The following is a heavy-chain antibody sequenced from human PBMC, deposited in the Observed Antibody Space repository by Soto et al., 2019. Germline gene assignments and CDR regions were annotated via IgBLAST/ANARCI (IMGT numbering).Heavy chain of an antibody. CDR3: ARVYYGSGYTGGIDY. Sequence: PSETLSLTCTVSGGSISSGDYYWSWIRQPPGKGLEWIGYIYYSGSTYYNPSLKSRVTISVDTSKNQFSLKLSSVTAADTAVYYCARVYYGSGYTGGIDYWGQGTLVTVSS. J-gene: IGHJ4*02. CDR1: GGSISSGDYY. V-gene: IGHV4-30-4*01. D-gene: IGHD3-10*01. CDR2: IYYSGST.